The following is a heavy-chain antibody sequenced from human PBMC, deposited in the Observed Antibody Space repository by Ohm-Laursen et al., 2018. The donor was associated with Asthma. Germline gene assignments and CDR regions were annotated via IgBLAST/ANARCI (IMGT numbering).Heavy chain of an antibody. CDR1: GFTFSDYY. CDR3: ARDVMEWYLPAFDF. CDR2: IGNSGSAI. D-gene: IGHD3-3*01. Sequence: SLRLSCSASGFTFSDYYMRFIRQAPGKGLEWVSYIGNSGSAIYYADSVKGRFTLSRDNAKNSLYPQMNSLRAEDTAVYYCARDVMEWYLPAFDFWGQGTLVTVSS. V-gene: IGHV3-11*01. J-gene: IGHJ4*02.